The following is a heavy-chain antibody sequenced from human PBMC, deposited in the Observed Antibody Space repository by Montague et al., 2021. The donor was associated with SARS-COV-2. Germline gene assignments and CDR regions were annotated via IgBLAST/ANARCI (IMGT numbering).Heavy chain of an antibody. CDR2: IYYSGST. CDR3: ARGSGWMGNAFDI. Sequence: SETLSLTCTVSGGSISSYYWSWIRQPPGKGLECIGYIYYSGSTNXNPSLKSLVTISVDTSKNQFSLKLSSVTAADTAVYYCARGSGWMGNAFDIWGQGTMATVS. V-gene: IGHV4-59*01. D-gene: IGHD6-19*01. CDR1: GGSISSYY. J-gene: IGHJ3*02.